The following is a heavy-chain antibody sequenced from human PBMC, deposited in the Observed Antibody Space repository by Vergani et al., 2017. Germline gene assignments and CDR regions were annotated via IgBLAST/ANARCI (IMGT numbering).Heavy chain of an antibody. J-gene: IGHJ6*03. D-gene: IGHD2-21*01. Sequence: QVQLVESGGGVVQPGRSLRLSCAASGFTFSSYAMHWVRQAPGKGLEWVAVISYDGSNKYYADSVKGRFTISRDNSKNTLYLQIKSLRAEDTAVYYCAREGXSISLGYYYYYMDVWGKGTTVTVSS. CDR3: AREGXSISLGYYYYYMDV. CDR2: ISYDGSNK. CDR1: GFTFSSYA. V-gene: IGHV3-30-3*01.